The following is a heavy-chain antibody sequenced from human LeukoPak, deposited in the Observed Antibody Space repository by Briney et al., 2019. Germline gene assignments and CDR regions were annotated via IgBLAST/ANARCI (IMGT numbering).Heavy chain of an antibody. D-gene: IGHD3-10*01. Sequence: PGGSLRLSCAASGFTFSSYGMNWVRQAPGKGLEWVGRILGKGSGGTTDYAAPVQGRFTISRDDSKDTVYLEMNSLKTEDTAVYYCSWIRGALGFYFMDVWGKGTTVTISS. V-gene: IGHV3-15*01. CDR1: GFTFSSYG. J-gene: IGHJ6*03. CDR2: ILGKGSGGTT. CDR3: SWIRGALGFYFMDV.